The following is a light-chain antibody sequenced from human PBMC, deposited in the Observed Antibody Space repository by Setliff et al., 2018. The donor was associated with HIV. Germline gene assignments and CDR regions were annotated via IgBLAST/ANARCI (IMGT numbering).Light chain of an antibody. J-gene: IGLJ3*02. CDR2: DVS. V-gene: IGLV2-14*03. Sequence: QSALAQPASVSGSPGQSIAISCTGTSSDVGSYKYVSWYQQHPGKAPKLMIYDVSNRPSGVSNRFSGSKSGNTASLTISGHQAEDEADYYCSSYTSTNTLVFGGGTKVTVL. CDR1: SSDVGSYKY. CDR3: SSYTSTNTLV.